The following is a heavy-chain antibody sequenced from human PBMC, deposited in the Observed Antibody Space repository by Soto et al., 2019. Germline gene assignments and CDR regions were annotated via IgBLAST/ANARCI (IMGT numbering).Heavy chain of an antibody. CDR1: GGTFSSYA. D-gene: IGHD7-27*01. CDR2: IIPIFGTA. Sequence: ASVKVSCKASGGTFSSYAISWVRQAPGQGLEWMGGIIPIFGTANYAQKFQGRVTITADESTSTAYMELSSLRSEDTAVYYCARATGVEEAFDIWGQGTMVTVSS. V-gene: IGHV1-69*13. J-gene: IGHJ3*02. CDR3: ARATGVEEAFDI.